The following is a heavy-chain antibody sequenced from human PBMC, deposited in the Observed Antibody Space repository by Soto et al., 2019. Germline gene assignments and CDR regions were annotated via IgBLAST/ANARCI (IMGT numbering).Heavy chain of an antibody. CDR1: GGSFSGYY. Sequence: QVQLQQWGAGLLKPSETLSLTCAVYGGSFSGYYWSWIRQPPGKGLEWIGEINHSGSTNYNPSLKSRVXXSXDXXKNQFSLKLSSVTAADTAVYYCARGRDGYNQDFDYWGQGTLVTVSS. J-gene: IGHJ4*02. CDR3: ARGRDGYNQDFDY. CDR2: INHSGST. V-gene: IGHV4-34*01. D-gene: IGHD5-12*01.